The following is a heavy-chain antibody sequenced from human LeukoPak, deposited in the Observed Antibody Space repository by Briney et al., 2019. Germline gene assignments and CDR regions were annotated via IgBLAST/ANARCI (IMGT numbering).Heavy chain of an antibody. J-gene: IGHJ4*02. D-gene: IGHD3-3*01. CDR2: IKQDGSEK. Sequence: GGSLRLSCEASGFTFSSYWMRWVRQAPGKGLEWVANIKQDGSEKYYVDSVKGRFTISRDNAKNSLYLQMNSLRAEDTAVYYCARDRRSLRFLEWLPFDYWGQGTLVTVSS. V-gene: IGHV3-7*01. CDR3: ARDRRSLRFLEWLPFDY. CDR1: GFTFSSYW.